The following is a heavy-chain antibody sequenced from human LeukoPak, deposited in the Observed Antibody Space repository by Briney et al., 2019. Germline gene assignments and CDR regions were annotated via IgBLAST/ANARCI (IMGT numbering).Heavy chain of an antibody. D-gene: IGHD6-19*01. CDR2: IYSGGST. CDR3: ERARAVAVYCFDN. V-gene: IGHV3-53*01. CDR1: GFTVSSNY. J-gene: IGHJ4*02. Sequence: GGTLSFICAASGFTVSSNYMSWDRQAPGKGLEWVSVIYSGGSTYYADSVKGRFTISRDNSKNTLYLQMNSLRAEDTAVYYCERARAVAVYCFDNCVQGSLVTVSS.